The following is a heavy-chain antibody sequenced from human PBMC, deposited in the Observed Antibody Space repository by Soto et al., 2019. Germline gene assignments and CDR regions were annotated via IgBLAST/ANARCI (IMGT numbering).Heavy chain of an antibody. CDR2: ISADNGNT. CDR1: GYSFTSYG. V-gene: IGHV1-18*01. D-gene: IGHD6-19*01. Sequence: QVQLVQSGVEVKKPGASVKVSCKASGYSFTSYGISWVRQAPGQGLEWMGWISADNGNTNYEQKLQGRVTMTTDTATSTAYMELRSLRSDDTAVYYGARSSGGYSTWYFDLWGRGTLVTVSS. CDR3: ARSSGGYSTWYFDL. J-gene: IGHJ2*01.